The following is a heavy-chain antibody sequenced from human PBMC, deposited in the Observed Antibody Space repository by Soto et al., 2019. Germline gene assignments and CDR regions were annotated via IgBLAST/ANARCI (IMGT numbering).Heavy chain of an antibody. Sequence: PGGSLRLSCAASGLIFRNYAMTWVRQAPGKGLEWVSTISGNGGETFYADSVEGRFTISRDNSENMVYLQMRRLTAEDTAVYYCAKGGHASFYDFWGRGRLVTVSS. J-gene: IGHJ4*02. CDR1: GLIFRNYA. CDR3: AKGGHASFYDF. V-gene: IGHV3-23*01. CDR2: ISGNGGET. D-gene: IGHD3-3*01.